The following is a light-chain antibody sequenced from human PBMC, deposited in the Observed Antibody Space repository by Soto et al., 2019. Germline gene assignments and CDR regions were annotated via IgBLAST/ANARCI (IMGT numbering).Light chain of an antibody. J-gene: IGKJ1*01. CDR2: KAS. V-gene: IGKV1-5*03. Sequence: DIQMTQSPSTLSASVGDRVTITCRASQSISSWLAWYQQKPGKDPKVLIYKASSLESGVPSRFSGSGSGTEFTLTISSLQPDDFGTYYCQQYSSYWAFGQGTKVEIK. CDR1: QSISSW. CDR3: QQYSSYWA.